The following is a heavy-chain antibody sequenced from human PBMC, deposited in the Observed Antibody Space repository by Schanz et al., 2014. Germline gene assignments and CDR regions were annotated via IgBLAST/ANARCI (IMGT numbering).Heavy chain of an antibody. CDR3: ARVHHYDPSGWGYFDY. V-gene: IGHV3-30*19. CDR2: ISYDGSNK. CDR1: GFTVSSDH. Sequence: QVQLVESGGGLVKPGGSLGLSCVVSGFTVSSDHMSWVRQAPGKGLEWVAVISYDGSNKYYADSVKDRFTVSRDNSKNTVYLQMNRLRAEDTAVYYCARVHHYDPSGWGYFDYWGQGALVTVSS. D-gene: IGHD3-22*01. J-gene: IGHJ4*02.